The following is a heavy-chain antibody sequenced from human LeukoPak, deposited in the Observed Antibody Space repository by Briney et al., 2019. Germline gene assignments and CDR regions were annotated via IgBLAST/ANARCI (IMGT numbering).Heavy chain of an antibody. J-gene: IGHJ6*02. CDR2: INPNSGGT. V-gene: IGHV1-2*02. CDR1: GYTFTGYY. Sequence: ASAKVSCKASGYTFTGYYMHWVRQAPGQGLEWMGWINPNSGGTNYAQKFQGRVTMTRDTSISTAYMELSRLRSDDTAVYYCASYSSGWYWVNYYYGMDVWGQGTTVTVSS. CDR3: ASYSSGWYWVNYYYGMDV. D-gene: IGHD6-19*01.